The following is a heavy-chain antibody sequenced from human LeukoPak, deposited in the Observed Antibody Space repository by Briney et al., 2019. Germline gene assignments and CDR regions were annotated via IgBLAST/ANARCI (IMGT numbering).Heavy chain of an antibody. D-gene: IGHD1-26*01. CDR3: ARGERLGLDY. CDR1: GGSISSGSYY. J-gene: IGHJ4*02. CDR2: IYYSGSI. Sequence: SQTLSLTCTVSGGSISSGSYYWSWIRQPPGKGLEWIGYIYYSGSINYNPSLKSRVTISVDTSKNQFSLKLTSVTAADTAVYYCARGERLGLDYWGQGTLVTVSS. V-gene: IGHV4-61*01.